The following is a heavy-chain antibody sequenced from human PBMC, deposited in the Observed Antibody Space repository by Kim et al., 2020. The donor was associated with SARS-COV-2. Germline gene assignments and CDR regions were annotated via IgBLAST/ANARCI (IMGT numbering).Heavy chain of an antibody. J-gene: IGHJ5*02. V-gene: IGHV1-3*01. CDR3: AREGSGSYNWLDP. Sequence: RYSQNFQGRVTITRDTSATTAYMELRSLTSKDTAVYYCAREGSGSYNWLDPWGQGTLVTVSA. D-gene: IGHD3-10*01.